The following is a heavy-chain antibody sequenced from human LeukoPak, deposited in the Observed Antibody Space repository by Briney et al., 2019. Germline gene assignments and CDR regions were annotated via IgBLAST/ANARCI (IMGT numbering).Heavy chain of an antibody. V-gene: IGHV1-18*01. CDR2: ISAYNGNT. Sequence: GASVTVSFKASGYTFTNYGINWVRQAPGQGREWMGWISAYNGNTNYAQKLQGRVTMTRDTSTSTVYMELRSLRSDDTALYYCARGGDMRVVGAFDIWGQGTMVTVSS. CDR3: ARGGDMRVVGAFDI. J-gene: IGHJ3*02. CDR1: GYTFTNYG. D-gene: IGHD3-22*01.